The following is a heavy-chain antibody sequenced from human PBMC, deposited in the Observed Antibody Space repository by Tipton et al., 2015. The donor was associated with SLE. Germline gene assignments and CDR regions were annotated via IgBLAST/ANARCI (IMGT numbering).Heavy chain of an antibody. CDR1: GSTYSGYA. V-gene: IGHV3-30*02. CDR3: AGGTGAYFDH. D-gene: IGHD3-16*01. CDR2: IRADGSNK. Sequence: SGSTYSGYAMHWVRQAPGKGLEWVAFIRADGSNKDYADSVKGRFTTSRDNSKNTLYLQMNRLRVEDTAVYYCAGGTGAYFDHWGQGTLVTVSS. J-gene: IGHJ4*02.